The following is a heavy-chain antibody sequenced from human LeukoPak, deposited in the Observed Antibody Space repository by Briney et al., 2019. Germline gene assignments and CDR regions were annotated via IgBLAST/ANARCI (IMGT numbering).Heavy chain of an antibody. J-gene: IGHJ4*02. V-gene: IGHV3-9*01. Sequence: PGGSLRLSCAASGFTFNDYAMHWVRQAPGKGLEWVSGIFWNSGSIGYADSAKGRFTISRDNAKNSLYLQMNSLRPEDAAFYYCAKDFGERTAAIAYWGQGTLVTVSS. CDR2: IFWNSGSI. CDR1: GFTFNDYA. CDR3: AKDFGERTAAIAY. D-gene: IGHD2-2*01.